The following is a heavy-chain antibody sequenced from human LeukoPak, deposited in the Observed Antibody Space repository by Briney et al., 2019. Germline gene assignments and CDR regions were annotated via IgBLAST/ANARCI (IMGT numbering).Heavy chain of an antibody. CDR3: ARGGRDGYNLDC. J-gene: IGHJ4*02. D-gene: IGHD5-24*01. Sequence: GGSLRLSCAASGFTFSSYSMNWVRQAPGKGLEWVSSISSSSSYIYYADSVKGRFTISRDNAKNSLYLQMNSLRAEDTAVYYCARGGRDGYNLDCWGQGTLVTVSS. CDR1: GFTFSSYS. V-gene: IGHV3-21*01. CDR2: ISSSSSYI.